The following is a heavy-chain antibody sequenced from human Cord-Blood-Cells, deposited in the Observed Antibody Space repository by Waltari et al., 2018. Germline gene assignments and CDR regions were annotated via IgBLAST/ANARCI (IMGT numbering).Heavy chain of an antibody. J-gene: IGHJ2*01. Sequence: QVQLQQWGAGLLKPSETLSLTCAVYGGSFSGYYWSWIRQPPGKGLEWIGEINHSGSTNSNPSLKSRVTISVATSKNQFSLKLSSVTAADTAVYYCARAPLSWYFDLWGRGTLVTVSS. CDR1: GGSFSGYY. CDR3: ARAPLSWYFDL. CDR2: INHSGST. V-gene: IGHV4-34*01.